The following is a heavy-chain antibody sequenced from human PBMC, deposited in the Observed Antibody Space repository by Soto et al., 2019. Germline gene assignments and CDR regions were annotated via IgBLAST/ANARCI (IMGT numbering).Heavy chain of an antibody. CDR2: ISGSGGTI. CDR1: GFTFSSYA. D-gene: IGHD4-17*01. V-gene: IGHV3-23*01. CDR3: AKDPNGDYIGAFDF. J-gene: IGHJ3*01. Sequence: GVLRLSCAVSGFTFSSYAMTWVRQAPGKGLEWVSVISGSGGTIYYAESVKGRFTISRDNSKNTLYLQMNSLRAEDTAVYYCAKDPNGDYIGAFDFWGQGTLVTVSS.